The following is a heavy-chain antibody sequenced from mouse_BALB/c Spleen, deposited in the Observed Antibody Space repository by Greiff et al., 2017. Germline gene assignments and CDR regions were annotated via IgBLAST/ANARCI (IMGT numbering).Heavy chain of an antibody. CDR1: GYTFSSYW. CDR2: ILPGSGST. Sequence: QVQLQQSGAELMKPGASVKISCKATGYTFSSYWIEWVKQRPGHGLEWIGEILPGSGSTNYNEKFKGKATFTADTSSNTAYMQLSSLTSEDSAVYYCARIYYGYDLFAYWGQGTLVTVSA. D-gene: IGHD2-2*01. CDR3: ARIYYGYDLFAY. J-gene: IGHJ3*01. V-gene: IGHV1-9*01.